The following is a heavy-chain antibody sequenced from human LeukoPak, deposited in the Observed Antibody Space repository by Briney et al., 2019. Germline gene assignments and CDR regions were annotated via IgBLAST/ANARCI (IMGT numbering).Heavy chain of an antibody. CDR3: AKDLHDYGNYVGWFDS. J-gene: IGHJ5*01. CDR1: GFTFRYYG. CDR2: LSGSGSST. V-gene: IGHV3-23*01. Sequence: PGGSLRLSCAASGFTFRYYGMSWVRQAPGKGLEWVSSLSGSGSSTHYADSVKGRFTISRDNSKNTLYLQMNSLRAEDTAVYYCAKDLHDYGNYVGWFDSWGQGTLVTVSS. D-gene: IGHD4-11*01.